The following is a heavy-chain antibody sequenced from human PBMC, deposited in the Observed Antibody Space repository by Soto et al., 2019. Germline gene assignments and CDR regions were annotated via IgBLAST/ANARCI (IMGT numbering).Heavy chain of an antibody. CDR3: AKEGPRRFLEWLVYYGMDV. J-gene: IGHJ6*02. CDR1: GFTFSSYG. CDR2: ISYDGSNK. V-gene: IGHV3-30*18. D-gene: IGHD3-3*01. Sequence: QVQLVESGGGVVQPGRSLRLSCAASGFTFSSYGMHWVRQAPGKGLEWVAVISYDGSNKYYADSVKGRFTISRDNSKNTLYLQMNSLRAEDTAVYYCAKEGPRRFLEWLVYYGMDVWGQGTTVTVSS.